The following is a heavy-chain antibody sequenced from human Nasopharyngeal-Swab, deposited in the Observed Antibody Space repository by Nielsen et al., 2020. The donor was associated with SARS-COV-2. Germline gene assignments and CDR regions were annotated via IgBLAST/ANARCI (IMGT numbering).Heavy chain of an antibody. CDR2: ISTYNGTT. CDR3: ALAILSSSWYGAGDY. J-gene: IGHJ4*02. CDR1: GYTFKVYG. Sequence: ASVKVSCKASGYTFKVYGISWVRQAPGQGLEWMGWISTYNGTTNYAQSLQGRITMTTDTSTSTAYMELRSLRSDDTAVYYCALAILSSSWYGAGDYWGQGTLVTVSS. D-gene: IGHD6-13*01. V-gene: IGHV1-18*01.